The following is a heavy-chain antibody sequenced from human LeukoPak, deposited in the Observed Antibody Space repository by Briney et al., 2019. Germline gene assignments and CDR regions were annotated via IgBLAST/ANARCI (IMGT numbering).Heavy chain of an antibody. J-gene: IGHJ4*02. Sequence: GGSLRLSCAASGFTFSSYAMSWVRQAPGKGLEWVSAISGSSGSTYYADSVKGRFTISRDNAKNSLYLQMNSLRAEDTAVYYCARVESGYYDSSGYFHYWGQGTLVTVSS. D-gene: IGHD3-22*01. CDR3: ARVESGYYDSSGYFHY. CDR2: ISGSSGST. CDR1: GFTFSSYA. V-gene: IGHV3-23*01.